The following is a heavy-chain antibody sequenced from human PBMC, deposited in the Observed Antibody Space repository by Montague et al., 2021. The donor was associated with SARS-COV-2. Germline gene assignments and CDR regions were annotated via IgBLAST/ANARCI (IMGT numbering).Heavy chain of an antibody. V-gene: IGHV4-59*08. CDR3: ARLPDTSGRAWFDP. CDR2: ICHLGST. CDR1: GGSINSSY. Sequence: SETLSLTCTVSGGSINSSYWGWVRQPQGKGLEWMGYICHLGSTNYNRSLRSRVTISVDTSKNQFSLKLSSVTAADTAVFYCARLPDTSGRAWFDPWGQGTLVTVSS. J-gene: IGHJ5*02. D-gene: IGHD3-22*01.